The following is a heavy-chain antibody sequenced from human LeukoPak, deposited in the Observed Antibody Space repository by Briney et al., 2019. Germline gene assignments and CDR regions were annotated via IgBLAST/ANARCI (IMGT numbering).Heavy chain of an antibody. V-gene: IGHV3-23*01. CDR3: AKGDYDFWSGAPGYYYYGMDV. CDR1: GFTFSSYA. Sequence: PGGSLRPSCAVSGFTFSSYAMSWVRQAPGKGLEWVSSISGSGGSTYYADSVKGRFTISRDNSKNTLYLQVNSLRAEDTAVYYCAKGDYDFWSGAPGYYYYGMDVWGQGTTVTVSS. CDR2: ISGSGGST. D-gene: IGHD3-3*01. J-gene: IGHJ6*02.